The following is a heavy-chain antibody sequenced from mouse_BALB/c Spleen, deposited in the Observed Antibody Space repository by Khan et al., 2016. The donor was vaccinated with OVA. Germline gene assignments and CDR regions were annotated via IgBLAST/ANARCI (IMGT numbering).Heavy chain of an antibody. V-gene: IGHV1-18*01. J-gene: IGHJ4*01. CDR1: GYTFPEYT. CDR2: INPKNGGT. Sequence: VQLHQSGPELVKPGASVKISCKTSGYTFPEYTVHWVKQSLGKSLDWIGVINPKNGGTAYNQKFKGKATLTVDKSSSTAYMEFRSLTSEDSAGYYGARDAGRYGGQGTSVTVAS. CDR3: ARDAGRY. D-gene: IGHD3-3*01.